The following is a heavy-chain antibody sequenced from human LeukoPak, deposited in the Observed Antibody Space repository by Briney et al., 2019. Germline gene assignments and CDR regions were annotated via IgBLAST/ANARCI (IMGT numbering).Heavy chain of an antibody. CDR2: INAGNGNT. CDR3: ARRAGEEGFDY. CDR1: GYTFTSYA. Sequence: ASVTVSFKASGYTFTSYAMHWVRQAPGQRLEWMGWINAGNGNTKYSQKFQGRVTITRDTSASTAYMELSSLRSEDTAVYYCARRAGEEGFDYWGQGTLVTVSS. V-gene: IGHV1-3*01. D-gene: IGHD3-16*01. J-gene: IGHJ4*02.